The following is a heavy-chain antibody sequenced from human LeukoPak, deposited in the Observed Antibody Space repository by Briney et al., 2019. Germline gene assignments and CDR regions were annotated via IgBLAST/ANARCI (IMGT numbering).Heavy chain of an antibody. CDR3: ARSPGYCSSTSCYEGVL. Sequence: PSETLSLTCTVSGGSISSSSYYWGWIRQPPGKGLEWIGSIYYSGSTNYNPSLKSRVTISVDTSKNQFSLKLSSVTAADTAVYYCARSPGYCSSTSCYEGVLWGRGTLVTVSS. CDR1: GGSISSSSYY. D-gene: IGHD2-2*01. CDR2: IYYSGST. V-gene: IGHV4-39*07. J-gene: IGHJ2*01.